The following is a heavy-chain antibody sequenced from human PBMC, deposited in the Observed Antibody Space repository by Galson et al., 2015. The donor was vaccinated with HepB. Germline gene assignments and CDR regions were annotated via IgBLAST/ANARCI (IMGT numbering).Heavy chain of an antibody. J-gene: IGHJ4*02. CDR2: IIPIFGTA. CDR3: ASPTTDGGYYFDY. V-gene: IGHV1-69*13. D-gene: IGHD4-17*01. Sequence: SVKVSCKASGGTFSSYAISWVRQAPGQGLEWMGGIIPIFGTANYAQKFQGRVTITADESTSTAYMELSSLRSEDTAVYYCASPTTDGGYYFDYWGQGTLVTVSS. CDR1: GGTFSSYA.